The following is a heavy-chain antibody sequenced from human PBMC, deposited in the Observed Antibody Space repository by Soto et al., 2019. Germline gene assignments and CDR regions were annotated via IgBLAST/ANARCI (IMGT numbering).Heavy chain of an antibody. Sequence: ASVKVSCKASGYTFTNYAMHWVRQAPGQRPEWMGWINAGNGDTKYSQNFQGRVTITRDTSASTAYMELSSLRSEDTAVYYCARDPYYDFWSGSNWFDPWGQGTLVTVSS. CDR3: ARDPYYDFWSGSNWFDP. V-gene: IGHV1-3*01. D-gene: IGHD3-3*01. CDR1: GYTFTNYA. CDR2: INAGNGDT. J-gene: IGHJ5*02.